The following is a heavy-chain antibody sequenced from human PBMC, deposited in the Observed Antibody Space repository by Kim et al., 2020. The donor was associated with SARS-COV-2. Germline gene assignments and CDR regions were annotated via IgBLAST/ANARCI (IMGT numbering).Heavy chain of an antibody. Sequence: GESLKISCKGSGYSFTSYWIGWVRQMPGKGLEWMGIIYPGDSDTRYSPSFQGQVTISADKSISTAYLQWSSLKASDTAMYYCARHVQYCGGDCYSGFSDSSNWFDPWGQGTLVTVSS. CDR2: IYPGDSDT. CDR1: GYSFTSYW. D-gene: IGHD2-21*01. J-gene: IGHJ5*02. CDR3: ARHVQYCGGDCYSGFSDSSNWFDP. V-gene: IGHV5-51*01.